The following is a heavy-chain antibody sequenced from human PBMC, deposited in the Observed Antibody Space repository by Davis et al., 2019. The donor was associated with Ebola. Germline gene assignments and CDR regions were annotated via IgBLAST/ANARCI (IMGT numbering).Heavy chain of an antibody. CDR2: IYYSGST. V-gene: IGHV4-39*07. D-gene: IGHD6-19*01. CDR3: ARDGYSSGWYSSMAFDI. Sequence: SETLSLTCTVSGGSISSSSYYWGWIRQPPGKGLEWIGYIYYSGSTYYNPSLKSRVTISVDTSKNQFSLKLSSVTAADTAVYYCARDGYSSGWYSSMAFDIWGQGTMVTVSS. J-gene: IGHJ3*02. CDR1: GGSISSSSYY.